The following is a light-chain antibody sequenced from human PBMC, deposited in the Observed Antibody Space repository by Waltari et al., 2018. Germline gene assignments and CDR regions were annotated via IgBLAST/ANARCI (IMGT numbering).Light chain of an antibody. J-gene: IGKJ2*01. CDR3: QQYNNWPGA. CDR2: GAS. Sequence: EIVMTPSPATLSVSPGERATLSCRASQSVSSNLAWYQQKPGQAPRLLIYGASTRATGIPARFSGSGSGTGFTLTISSLQSEDFAVYYCQQYNNWPGAFGQGTKLEIK. CDR1: QSVSSN. V-gene: IGKV3-15*01.